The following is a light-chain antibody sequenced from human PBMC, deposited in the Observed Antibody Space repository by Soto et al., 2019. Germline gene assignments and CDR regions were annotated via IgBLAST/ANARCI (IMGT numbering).Light chain of an antibody. CDR1: QSLSNY. V-gene: IGKV1-39*01. CDR3: QQSYSTPYT. CDR2: TAS. Sequence: DIQMTQSPSSLSASVGDRVTISCRASQSLSNYLNWYQQKPGKAPKLLIYTASSLQSGVPSRFSGSGSGTDFTLTISTLQPEDFATYYCQQSYSTPYTFGQGTKVDIK. J-gene: IGKJ2*01.